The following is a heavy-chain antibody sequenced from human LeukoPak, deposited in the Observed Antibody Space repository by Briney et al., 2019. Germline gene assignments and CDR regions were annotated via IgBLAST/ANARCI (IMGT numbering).Heavy chain of an antibody. CDR1: GGSISSYY. D-gene: IGHD2-15*01. J-gene: IGHJ4*02. CDR2: IYYSGST. Sequence: SETLTLTCTVSGGSISSYYWSWIRQPPGKGLEWIGYIYYSGSTNYNPSLRSRVTISIDTSKTQFSLRLSSVTAADTAVYYCARGWVAHYFDHWGQGTLVTVSS. CDR3: ARGWVAHYFDH. V-gene: IGHV4-59*01.